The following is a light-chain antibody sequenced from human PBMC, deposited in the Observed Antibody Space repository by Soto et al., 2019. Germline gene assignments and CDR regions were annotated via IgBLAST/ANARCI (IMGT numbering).Light chain of an antibody. CDR3: QQYKDYTYT. CDR1: QRVDRW. Sequence: DIQMTQSPATLSASVGDGVTITCRASQRVDRWLAWYQQKPGQAPKLLISDASTLESGVPSRFSGSGSVTEFTLTITSLQPDDFATYYCQQYKDYTYTFGQGTRVESK. CDR2: DAS. J-gene: IGKJ2*01. V-gene: IGKV1-5*01.